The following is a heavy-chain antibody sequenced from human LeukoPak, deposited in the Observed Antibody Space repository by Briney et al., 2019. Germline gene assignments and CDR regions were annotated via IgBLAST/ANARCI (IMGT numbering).Heavy chain of an antibody. CDR1: GFTFSSYG. J-gene: IGHJ4*02. V-gene: IGHV3-30*02. Sequence: GGSLRLSCAASGFTFSSYGMHWVRQAPGKGLEWVAFIRYDGSNKYYADSVKGRFTISRDNSKNTLYLQMNSLRAEDTAVYYCAKVRQQLVLDGFDYWGQGTLVTVSS. CDR3: AKVRQQLVLDGFDY. CDR2: IRYDGSNK. D-gene: IGHD6-13*01.